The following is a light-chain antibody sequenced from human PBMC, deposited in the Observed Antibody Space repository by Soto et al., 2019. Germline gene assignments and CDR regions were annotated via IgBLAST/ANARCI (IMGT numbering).Light chain of an antibody. V-gene: IGKV3-20*01. Sequence: EIVLTQSPGTLSLSPGERATLSCRASQSVSSSYLAWYQQKPGQAPRLLIYGASSRATGIPDRFSGSGSGTDFTFTISRLEPEDFAVYYCQQYGSSPYTFGQGTQLEVK. CDR2: GAS. J-gene: IGKJ2*01. CDR1: QSVSSSY. CDR3: QQYGSSPYT.